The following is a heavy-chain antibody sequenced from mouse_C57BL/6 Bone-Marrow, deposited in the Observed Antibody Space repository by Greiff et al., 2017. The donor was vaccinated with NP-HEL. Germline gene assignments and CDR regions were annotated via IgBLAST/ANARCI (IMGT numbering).Heavy chain of an antibody. Sequence: VQLKQSGAELVRPGASVKLSCTASGFNIKNDYMHWVKQRPEQGLEWIGWIDPENGDTEYATKFQGKATITADTSSNTAYLQLSSLTSEDTAVYYCTTPYAYGSSDGPYAMDYWGQGTSVTVSS. V-gene: IGHV14-4*01. J-gene: IGHJ4*01. D-gene: IGHD1-1*01. CDR2: IDPENGDT. CDR1: GFNIKNDY. CDR3: TTPYAYGSSDGPYAMDY.